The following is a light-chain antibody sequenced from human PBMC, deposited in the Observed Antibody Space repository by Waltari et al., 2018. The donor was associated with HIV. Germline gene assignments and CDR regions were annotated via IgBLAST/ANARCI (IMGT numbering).Light chain of an antibody. Sequence: QSVLTQPPSASGTPGHRVTTSCSGGSSNIGNTPVSWYQQFPGTAPKLPIYRNNQRPSGGPDRFSGSKSGTSASLVISGLRSEDEADDYCAAWDDSLSGVFGGGTKVTVL. CDR3: AAWDDSLSGV. V-gene: IGLV1-47*01. CDR1: SSNIGNTP. J-gene: IGLJ2*01. CDR2: RNN.